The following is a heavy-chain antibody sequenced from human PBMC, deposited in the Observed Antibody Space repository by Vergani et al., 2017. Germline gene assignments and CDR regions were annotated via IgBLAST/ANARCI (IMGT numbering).Heavy chain of an antibody. CDR3: ARVMYRDEASTGYRLEGMDS. J-gene: IGHJ6*02. CDR2: IYSTGST. D-gene: IGHD3-9*01. Sequence: QVQLEESGPGLVKPSETLSLTCTVSGGSFNTYYWSWIRQSPGKGLEWIGYIYSTGSTNYNPSLNSRVTMSVDTSKNQFSLKLRSVNAADPAVYFCARVMYRDEASTGYRLEGMDSWGQGTTVT. CDR1: GGSFNTYY. V-gene: IGHV4-59*13.